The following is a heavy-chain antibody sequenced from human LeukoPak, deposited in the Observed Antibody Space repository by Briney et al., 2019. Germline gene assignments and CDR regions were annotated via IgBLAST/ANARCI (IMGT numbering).Heavy chain of an antibody. Sequence: GASVKVSCKASGYTFSSYYMHWVRQAPVQGLEWMGIINPSGGSTNYAQKFQGRVTMTRDTSISTAYMELSRLRSDDTAVYYCARAGGRVTPGYWGQGTLVTVSS. V-gene: IGHV1-2*02. CDR3: ARAGGRVTPGY. CDR2: INPSGGST. CDR1: GYTFSSYY. J-gene: IGHJ4*02. D-gene: IGHD2-15*01.